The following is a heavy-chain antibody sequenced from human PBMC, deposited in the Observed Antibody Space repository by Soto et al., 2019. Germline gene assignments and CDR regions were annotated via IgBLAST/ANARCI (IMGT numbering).Heavy chain of an antibody. CDR1: EFTFSSHL. V-gene: IGHV3-30*03. J-gene: IGHJ4*02. CDR3: ARDEAFSAPYYLDY. Sequence: VQLVESGGGVDQPGRSLRLSCVASEFTFSSHLMHWVRQAPGKGLEWVAFISNDGDYKNYADSVKGRFTISRDNSKDTVYLEIHSLRPEDTALYHCARDEAFSAPYYLDYWGQGTLAIVS. CDR2: ISNDGDYK. D-gene: IGHD1-26*01.